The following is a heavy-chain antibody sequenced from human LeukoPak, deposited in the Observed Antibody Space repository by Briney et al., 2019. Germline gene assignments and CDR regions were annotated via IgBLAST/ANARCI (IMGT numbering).Heavy chain of an antibody. CDR2: IHYSGST. J-gene: IGHJ4*02. V-gene: IGHV4-61*01. Sequence: PSETLSLTCTVSGDSVSSGSYYWSWIRQPPGRGLEWIGYIHYSGSTNYNPSLKSRVTMLVDTSKNQFSLKLSSVTAADTAVYYCARPSRDGYRYTFDYWGQGILVTVSS. CDR1: GDSVSSGSYY. D-gene: IGHD5-24*01. CDR3: ARPSRDGYRYTFDY.